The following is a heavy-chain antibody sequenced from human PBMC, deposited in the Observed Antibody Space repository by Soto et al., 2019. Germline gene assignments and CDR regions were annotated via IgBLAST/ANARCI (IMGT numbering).Heavy chain of an antibody. V-gene: IGHV1-18*01. D-gene: IGHD3-16*01. Sequence: QVQLVQSRAEVKNPVASVKVSCKASGYSFTRYGIAWARQAPGQGLEWMGWINTYNGNTNYAQNLQGRATLTTDTSTSTAYMELTSLRSNDTAIYYCAMVDVYVTPSPQDVWGQGTTVIVSS. CDR2: INTYNGNT. CDR1: GYSFTRYG. CDR3: AMVDVYVTPSPQDV. J-gene: IGHJ6*02.